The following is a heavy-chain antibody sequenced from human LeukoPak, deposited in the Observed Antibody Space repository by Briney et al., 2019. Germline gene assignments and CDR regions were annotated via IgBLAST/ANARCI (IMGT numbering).Heavy chain of an antibody. CDR3: AKGTTYDIQEEYYFDY. CDR2: ISWNSGSI. V-gene: IGHV3-9*03. J-gene: IGHJ4*02. D-gene: IGHD1-14*01. Sequence: GGSLRLSCAASGFTFSGFWMHWVRQAPGKGLEWVSGISWNSGSIGYADSVKGRFTISRDNAKNSLYLQMNSLRAEDMALYYCAKGTTYDIQEEYYFDYWGQGTLVTVSS. CDR1: GFTFSGFW.